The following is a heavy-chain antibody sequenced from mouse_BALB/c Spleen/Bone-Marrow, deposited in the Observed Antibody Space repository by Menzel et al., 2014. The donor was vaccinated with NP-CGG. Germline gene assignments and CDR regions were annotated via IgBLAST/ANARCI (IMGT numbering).Heavy chain of an antibody. V-gene: IGHV2-9*02. Sequence: VQVVESGPGLVAPSQSLSITCTVSGFSLTHYGVHWVRQPPGKGLEWLGVIWAGGSTNYISAFMSRLSISKDNSNSQVFLKIHSLQTDDTAMYFCARVGDSDYAMDYWGQGTSVTVSS. CDR2: IWAGGST. CDR1: GFSLTHYG. J-gene: IGHJ4*01. D-gene: IGHD2-13*01. CDR3: ARVGDSDYAMDY.